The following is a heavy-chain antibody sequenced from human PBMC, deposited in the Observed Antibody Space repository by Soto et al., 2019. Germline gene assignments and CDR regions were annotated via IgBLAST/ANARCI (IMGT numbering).Heavy chain of an antibody. CDR3: ARGSVEQQLVPPTWYYYYGMAV. Sequence: PGGSLRLSCAASGFTFSSYSMNWVRQAPGKGLEWVSSISSSSSYIYYADSVKGRFTISRDNAKNSLYLQMNSLRAEDTAVYYCARGSVEQQLVPPTWYYYYGMAVWGQGTTVTVSS. V-gene: IGHV3-21*01. J-gene: IGHJ6*02. D-gene: IGHD6-13*01. CDR2: ISSSSSYI. CDR1: GFTFSSYS.